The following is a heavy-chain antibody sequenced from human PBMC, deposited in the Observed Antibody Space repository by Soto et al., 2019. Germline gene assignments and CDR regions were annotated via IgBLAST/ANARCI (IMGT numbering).Heavy chain of an antibody. Sequence: VASVNVSCKASGYTFTSYYMHWVRQAPGQGLEWMGRINPNAGDSGYAQKFQGRVTVTSDTSINTVHMELSSLRSEDTAVFYCARRAETNGWNGFGADKYYFDFWGQGTLVTVSS. J-gene: IGHJ4*02. D-gene: IGHD3-3*01. CDR1: GYTFTSYY. V-gene: IGHV1-46*01. CDR3: ARRAETNGWNGFGADKYYFDF. CDR2: INPNAGDS.